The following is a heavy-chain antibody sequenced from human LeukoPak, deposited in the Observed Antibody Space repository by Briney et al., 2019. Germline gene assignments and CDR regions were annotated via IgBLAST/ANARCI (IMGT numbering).Heavy chain of an antibody. CDR1: GGSFSGYY. CDR2: INHSGST. D-gene: IGHD6-19*01. V-gene: IGHV4-34*01. CDR3: ARTSSGSAYYYSGMDV. Sequence: SETLSLTCAVYGGSFSGYYWSWIRQPPGKGLEWIGEINHSGSTNYNPSLKSRVTISVDTSKNQFSLKLSSVTAADTAVYYCARTSSGSAYYYSGMDVWGQGTTVTVSS. J-gene: IGHJ6*02.